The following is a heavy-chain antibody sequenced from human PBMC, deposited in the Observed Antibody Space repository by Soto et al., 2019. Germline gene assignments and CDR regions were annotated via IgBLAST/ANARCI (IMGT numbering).Heavy chain of an antibody. J-gene: IGHJ6*02. CDR1: GFTFSSYG. CDR3: ARDQNYDSSGSMDV. V-gene: IGHV3-33*01. D-gene: IGHD3-22*01. CDR2: IWYDGSNK. Sequence: GGSLRLSCAASGFTFSSYGMHWVRQAPGKGLEWVAVIWYDGSNKYYADYVKGRFTISRDNSKNTLYLQMNSLRAEDTAVYYCARDQNYDSSGSMDVWGQGTTVTV.